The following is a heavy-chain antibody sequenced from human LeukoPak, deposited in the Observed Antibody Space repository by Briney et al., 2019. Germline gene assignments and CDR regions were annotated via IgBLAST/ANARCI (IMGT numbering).Heavy chain of an antibody. CDR2: IYSGGST. J-gene: IGHJ5*02. CDR1: GFTVRSNY. Sequence: GGSLRLSCAASGFTVRSNYMSWVRQAPGKGLEWVSVIYSGGSTYYADPVKGRFTISRDNSKNTLYLQMNSLRAEDTAVYYCARGVRGVINNNWFDPWGQGTLVTVSS. CDR3: ARGVRGVINNNWFDP. D-gene: IGHD3-10*01. V-gene: IGHV3-53*01.